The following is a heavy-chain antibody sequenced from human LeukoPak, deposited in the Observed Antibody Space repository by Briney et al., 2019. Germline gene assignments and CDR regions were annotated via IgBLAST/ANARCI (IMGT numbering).Heavy chain of an antibody. CDR1: GFMFHDYA. D-gene: IGHD6-19*01. V-gene: IGHV3-43*02. CDR2: ISGDGGST. Sequence: GGSLRLSCAAPGFMFHDYAIHWVRQAPGKGLELVSLISGDGGSTFYADSVKGRFTISRDNSKNSLYLQMNSPRSEDTALYYCARESESSGWYDYWGQGTLVTVSS. J-gene: IGHJ4*02. CDR3: ARESESSGWYDY.